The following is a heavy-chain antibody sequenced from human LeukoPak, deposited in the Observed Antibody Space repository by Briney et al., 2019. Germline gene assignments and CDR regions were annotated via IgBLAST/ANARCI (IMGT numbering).Heavy chain of an antibody. J-gene: IGHJ4*02. CDR1: GYSFTDYW. V-gene: IGHV5-51*01. Sequence: GESLKISCKGSGYSFTDYWIGWVRQMPGKGLEWIGIIYPADSDTRYSPSFQGQVTISADKSITTAYLQWSSLKASDTAMYYCARLQPFGSGTYRGWRGYFDYWGQGTLVTVSS. CDR3: ARLQPFGSGTYRGWRGYFDY. D-gene: IGHD3-10*01. CDR2: IYPADSDT.